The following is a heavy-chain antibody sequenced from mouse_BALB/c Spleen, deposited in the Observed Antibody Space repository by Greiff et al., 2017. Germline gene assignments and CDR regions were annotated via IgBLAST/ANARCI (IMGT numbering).Heavy chain of an antibody. CDR1: GYTFTSYW. J-gene: IGHJ1*01. CDR3: ARREGYGSSYWYFDV. V-gene: IGHV1-7*01. Sequence: QVQLQQSGAELAKPGASVKMSCKASGYTFTSYWMHWVKQRPGQGLEWIGYINPSTGYTEYNQKFKDKATLTADKSSSTAYMQLSSLTSEDSAVYYCARREGYGSSYWYFDVWGAGTTVTVSS. D-gene: IGHD1-1*01. CDR2: INPSTGYT.